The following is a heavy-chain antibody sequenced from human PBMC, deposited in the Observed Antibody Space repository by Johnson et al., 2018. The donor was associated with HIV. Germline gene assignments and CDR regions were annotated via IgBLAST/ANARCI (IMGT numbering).Heavy chain of an antibody. J-gene: IGHJ3*02. Sequence: VQLVESGGGLVQPGGSLRLSCAASGFTVSTNYMSWIRQAPGKGLEWVSVIYSGDTTYYAGSVKGRFTISRDNSKNTLYLQRNSLRPEDTAVYYCARDGHSSTPRCAFDIWGQGTMVTVSS. V-gene: IGHV3-66*01. CDR2: IYSGDTT. D-gene: IGHD6-13*01. CDR1: GFTVSTNY. CDR3: ARDGHSSTPRCAFDI.